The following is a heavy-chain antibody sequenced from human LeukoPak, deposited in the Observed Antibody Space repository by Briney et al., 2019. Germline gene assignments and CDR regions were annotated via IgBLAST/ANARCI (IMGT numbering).Heavy chain of an antibody. J-gene: IGHJ5*02. CDR2: MSGNGVST. CDR1: GFIFSSYA. CDR3: AKGFTSQNGNWFDP. V-gene: IGHV3-23*01. Sequence: PGGSLRLSCAASGFIFSSYAMTWVRQAPGKGLEWVSTMSGNGVSTFYTDSVRGRFTISRDNAKNTLSLQMHSLTADDTAIYYCAKGFTSQNGNWFDPWGQGTPATVSS.